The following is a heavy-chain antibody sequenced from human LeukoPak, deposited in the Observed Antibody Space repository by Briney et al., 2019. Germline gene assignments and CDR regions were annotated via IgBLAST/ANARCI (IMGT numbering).Heavy chain of an antibody. CDR2: ISYDGSNK. Sequence: GGSLRLSCAASGFTFSSYAMHWVRQAPGKGLEWVAVISYDGSNKYYADSVKGRFTISRDNSKNTLYLQMNSLRAEDTAVYYCARDPTDRLLGWESGASDIWGQGTMVTVSS. CDR3: ARDPTDRLLGWESGASDI. V-gene: IGHV3-30*04. D-gene: IGHD1-26*01. J-gene: IGHJ3*02. CDR1: GFTFSSYA.